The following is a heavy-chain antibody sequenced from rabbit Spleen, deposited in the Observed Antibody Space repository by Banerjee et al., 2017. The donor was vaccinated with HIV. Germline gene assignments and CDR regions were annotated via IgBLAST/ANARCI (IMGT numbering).Heavy chain of an antibody. CDR1: GFSFSSSYY. CDR2: MYPDGVGST. Sequence: QSLEESGGDMVKPGASLTLTCTASGFSFSSSYYMCWVRQAPGKGLEWIGCMYPDGVGSTAYASWAKGRFTISKTSSTTVTLQMTSLTVADTATYFCARDLVAVIGWNFNLWGPGTLVTVS. V-gene: IGHV1S40*01. CDR3: ARDLVAVIGWNFNL. D-gene: IGHD1-1*01. J-gene: IGHJ4*01.